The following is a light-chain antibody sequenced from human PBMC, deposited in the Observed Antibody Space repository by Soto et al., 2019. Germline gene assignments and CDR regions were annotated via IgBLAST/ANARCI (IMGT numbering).Light chain of an antibody. CDR1: NSDGDRYNR. CDR2: EVS. Sequence: CRSPGPSVAIPCKENNSDGDRYNRVSWYQQPPGAAPNLMIYEVSNRPSGVPDRFSGSKSGNTASLTIPGLQAEDEDDYYCNAYKGSSTYVFGTGTKVIVL. CDR3: NAYKGSSTYV. J-gene: IGLJ1*01. V-gene: IGLV2-18*02.